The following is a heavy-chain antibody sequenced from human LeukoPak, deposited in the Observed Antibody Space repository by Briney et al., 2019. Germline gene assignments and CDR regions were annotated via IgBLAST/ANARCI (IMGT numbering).Heavy chain of an antibody. CDR2: ISYDGSNK. Sequence: PGGSLRLSCAASGFTFSSYAMHWVRQAPGKGLEWVAVISYDGSNKYYADSVKGRFTISRDNSKNTLYLQMNSLRVEDTAVYYCAREDIVVVPAAGVFVYWGQGTLVTVSS. J-gene: IGHJ4*02. V-gene: IGHV3-30*01. CDR1: GFTFSSYA. CDR3: AREDIVVVPAAGVFVY. D-gene: IGHD2-2*01.